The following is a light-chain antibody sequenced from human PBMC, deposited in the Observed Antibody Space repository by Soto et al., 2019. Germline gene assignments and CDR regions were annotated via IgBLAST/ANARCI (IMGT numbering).Light chain of an antibody. J-gene: IGKJ1*01. CDR3: HQRQSWPRT. Sequence: IVWTHSPATLSSFPFYRVTLSFMASQYINTRLAWYQHRPGQAPRLLIYQTSIIAAGIPARFSASGTGTDFTLTISDVQPEDFAVYYCHQRQSWPRTFGQGTKVDIK. CDR1: QYINTR. V-gene: IGKV3-11*01. CDR2: QTS.